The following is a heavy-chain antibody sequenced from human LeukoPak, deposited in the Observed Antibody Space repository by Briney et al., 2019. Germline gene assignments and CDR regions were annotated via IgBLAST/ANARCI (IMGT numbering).Heavy chain of an antibody. CDR1: GFTFSSYA. CDR3: AKGPLPRIDY. J-gene: IGHJ4*02. V-gene: IGHV3-23*01. Sequence: GGSLRLSCAASGFTFSSYAMNWVRQAPGKGLEWVSATNSNGGSTYYADSVKGRFTISRDNSKNTLYLQMNSLRAEDTAVYYCAKGPLPRIDYWGQGTLVTVSS. CDR2: TNSNGGST.